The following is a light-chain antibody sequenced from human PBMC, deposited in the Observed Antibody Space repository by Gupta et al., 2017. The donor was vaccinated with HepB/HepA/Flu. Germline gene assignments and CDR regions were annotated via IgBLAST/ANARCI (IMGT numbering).Light chain of an antibody. CDR2: GAS. CDR1: RSVRSSY. CDR3: QQYSSSPCT. V-gene: IGKV3-20*01. Sequence: ELVLTQSPGTLSLSPGERATLSCRGRRSVRSSYLAWYQQNTGQAPRPLIYGASSRATGIQDRSSGSGEGKYFTLTIRRLEHEDFEVYYCQQYSSSPCTVGQGTKVEIK. J-gene: IGKJ1*01.